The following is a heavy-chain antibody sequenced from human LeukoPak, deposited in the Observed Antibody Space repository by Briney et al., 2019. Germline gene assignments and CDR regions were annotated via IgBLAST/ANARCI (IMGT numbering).Heavy chain of an antibody. CDR3: AKGGYGSGSYSPFDS. CDR2: ISESGGST. J-gene: IGHJ4*02. Sequence: GGSLRLSCAASGLTFNSYSVSWVRQASGKGVEWVSAISESGGSTYYADSVKGRFTISRDNSKNTLYLQMNSLRVEDTAVYYCAKGGYGSGSYSPFDSWGQGTLVTVSS. D-gene: IGHD3-10*01. CDR1: GLTFNSYS. V-gene: IGHV3-23*01.